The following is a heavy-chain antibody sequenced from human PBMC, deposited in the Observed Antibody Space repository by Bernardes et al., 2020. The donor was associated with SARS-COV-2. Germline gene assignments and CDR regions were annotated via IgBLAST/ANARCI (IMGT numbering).Heavy chain of an antibody. CDR2: INQRGST. D-gene: IGHD3-9*01. CDR3: ARTVLRYFDQVGHYGLDV. V-gene: IGHV4-34*01. CDR1: GGSLSGYY. J-gene: IGHJ6*02. Sequence: SATLSLTCAVYGGSLSGYYWSWIRQPPGKGLEWIGEINQRGSTNYNPSLKSRVTISVDTSGNHLSLTLNSVTAADTAVYYCARTVLRYFDQVGHYGLDVWGQGTTVTVSS.